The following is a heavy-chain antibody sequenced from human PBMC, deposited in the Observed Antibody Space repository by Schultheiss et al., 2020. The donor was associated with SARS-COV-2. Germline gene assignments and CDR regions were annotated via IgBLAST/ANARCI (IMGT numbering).Heavy chain of an antibody. J-gene: IGHJ2*01. CDR1: GGSISSYY. CDR3: ARPSQPFAEGLYFDL. Sequence: SETLSLTSTVSGGSISSYYWSWIRQPAGKGLEWIGYIYYSGSTNYNPSLKSRVTISVDTSKNQFSLKLSSVTAADTAVYYCARPSQPFAEGLYFDLWGRGTLVTVSS. D-gene: IGHD2-2*01. V-gene: IGHV4-59*08. CDR2: IYYSGST.